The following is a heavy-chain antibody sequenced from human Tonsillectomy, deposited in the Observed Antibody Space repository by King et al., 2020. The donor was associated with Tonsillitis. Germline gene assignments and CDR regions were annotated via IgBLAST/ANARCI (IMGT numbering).Heavy chain of an antibody. V-gene: IGHV3-33*08. D-gene: IGHD3-10*01. Sequence: VQLVESGGGVVQPGRSLSLSCATSRFTFSSYGMHWVRQAPGKGLEWVAVIWYDGSNKYYADSVKGRFTISRDNSKNTLYLQMISRRAEDTAVYYCARSMVRGDYFDYWGQGTLVTVSS. CDR3: ARSMVRGDYFDY. J-gene: IGHJ4*02. CDR1: RFTFSSYG. CDR2: IWYDGSNK.